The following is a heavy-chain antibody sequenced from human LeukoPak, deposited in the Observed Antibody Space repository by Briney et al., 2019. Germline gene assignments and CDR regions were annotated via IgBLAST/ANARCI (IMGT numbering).Heavy chain of an antibody. CDR2: IIPIFGTA. CDR3: ARGTPSGYSSGWYYYFDY. CDR1: GGTFSSYA. Sequence: ASVKVSCKASGGTFSSYAISWVQQAPGQGLEWMGGIIPIFGTANYAQKFQGRVTITADESTSTAYMELSSLRSEDTAVYYCARGTPSGYSSGWYYYFDYWGQGTLVTVSS. J-gene: IGHJ4*02. D-gene: IGHD6-19*01. V-gene: IGHV1-69*13.